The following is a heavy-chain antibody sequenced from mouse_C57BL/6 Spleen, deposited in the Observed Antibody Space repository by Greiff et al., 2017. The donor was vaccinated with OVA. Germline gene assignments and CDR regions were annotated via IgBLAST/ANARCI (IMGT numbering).Heavy chain of an antibody. CDR2: INPSTGGT. CDR1: GYSFTGYY. V-gene: IGHV1-42*01. CDR3: ARHYYGSTSYYFDY. J-gene: IGHJ2*01. D-gene: IGHD1-1*01. Sequence: EVQVVESGPELVKPGASVKISCKASGYSFTGYYMNWVKQSPEKSLVWIGEINPSTGGTTYNQKFKAKATLTVDKSSSTAYMQLKSLTSEDSAVYYCARHYYGSTSYYFDYWGQGTTLTVSS.